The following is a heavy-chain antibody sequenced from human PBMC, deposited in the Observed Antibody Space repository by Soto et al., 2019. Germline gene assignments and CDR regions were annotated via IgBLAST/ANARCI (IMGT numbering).Heavy chain of an antibody. V-gene: IGHV3-30*18. Sequence: QVQLVESGGGVVQPGRSPRLSCAASGFTFGSHGMHWVRQAPGKGLEWVALIGYDGSGKYYTDSVKGRFTISRDNSKNMMYLQMNSLRAEATAIYYCAKEDYTFFDSWGQGTLVTVSS. CDR2: IGYDGSGK. CDR3: AKEDYTFFDS. D-gene: IGHD4-4*01. CDR1: GFTFGSHG. J-gene: IGHJ4*02.